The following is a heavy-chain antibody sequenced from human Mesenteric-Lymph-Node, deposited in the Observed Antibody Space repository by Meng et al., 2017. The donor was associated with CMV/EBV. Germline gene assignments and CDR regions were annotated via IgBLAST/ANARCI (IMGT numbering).Heavy chain of an antibody. V-gene: IGHV4-34*01. CDR2: INHSGST. Sequence: QVQLHQWGAGLLKPSENLSVTCAVYGGSFSGYYWNWIRQSPEKGLEWIGEINHSGSTTYNPSFTSRIIISVDTSTNQISLNMSSVTAADTAVYYCERGSSYDILTGYFDYWGQGALVTVSS. D-gene: IGHD3-9*01. J-gene: IGHJ4*02. CDR1: GGSFSGYY. CDR3: ERGSSYDILTGYFDY.